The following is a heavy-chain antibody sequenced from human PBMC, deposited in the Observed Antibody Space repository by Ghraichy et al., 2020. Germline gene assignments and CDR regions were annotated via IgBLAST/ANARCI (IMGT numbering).Heavy chain of an antibody. Sequence: GESLNISCAASGFTFSTYWMSWVRQAPGKGLEWVAKIRQDGGERYYVDSVKGRFTISRDNAKNSVYLQMNTLRADDTGLYYCAKGGKYLQAGDWGQGSLVTVSS. CDR2: IRQDGGER. D-gene: IGHD2-2*01. CDR3: AKGGKYLQAGD. J-gene: IGHJ4*02. CDR1: GFTFSTYW. V-gene: IGHV3-7*01.